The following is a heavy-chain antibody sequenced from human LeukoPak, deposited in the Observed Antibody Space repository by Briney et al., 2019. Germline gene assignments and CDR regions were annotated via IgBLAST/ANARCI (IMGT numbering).Heavy chain of an antibody. CDR2: ISSSSSTI. CDR3: ARRLSSGYYWYFDL. D-gene: IGHD3-22*01. J-gene: IGHJ2*01. CDR1: GSTFSSYS. Sequence: GGSLRLSCAASGSTFSSYSMNWVRQAPGKGLEWVSYISSSSSTIYYADSVKGRFTISRDNAKNSLYLQMNSLGAEDTAVYYCARRLSSGYYWYFDLWGRGTLVTVSS. V-gene: IGHV3-48*04.